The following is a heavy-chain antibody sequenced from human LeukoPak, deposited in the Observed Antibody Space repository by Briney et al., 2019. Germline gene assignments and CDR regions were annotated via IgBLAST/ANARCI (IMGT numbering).Heavy chain of an antibody. CDR3: ARMKYSSGRYSEMNAFDI. CDR1: GGSISSYY. J-gene: IGHJ3*02. D-gene: IGHD6-19*01. V-gene: IGHV4-59*08. Sequence: SETLSLTCTVSGGSISSYYWSWIRQPPGKGLEWIGYIYYSGSTNYNPSLKSRVTISVDTSKNQFSLKLSSVTAADTAVYYCARMKYSSGRYSEMNAFDIWGQGTMVTVSS. CDR2: IYYSGST.